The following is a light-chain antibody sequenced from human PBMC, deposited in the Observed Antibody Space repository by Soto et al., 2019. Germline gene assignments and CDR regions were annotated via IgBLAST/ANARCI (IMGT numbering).Light chain of an antibody. CDR3: QQYDSDWT. J-gene: IGKJ1*01. CDR2: DAS. V-gene: IGKV1-5*01. CDR1: QSISSY. Sequence: IQMTQSPSSLSASVGDRVTITCRASQSISSYLNWYQQKPGKAPKLLIYDASSLESGVPSRFSGSGSGTEFTLTISSLQPDDFATYYCQQYDSDWTCGQGTKV.